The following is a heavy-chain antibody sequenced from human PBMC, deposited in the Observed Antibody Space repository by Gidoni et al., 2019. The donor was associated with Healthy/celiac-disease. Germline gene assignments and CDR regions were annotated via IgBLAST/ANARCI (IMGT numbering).Heavy chain of an antibody. V-gene: IGHV3-11*01. J-gene: IGHJ4*02. CDR3: ARDLLRGYSYGDGGRGLFDY. D-gene: IGHD5-18*01. CDR2: ISSSGSSI. Sequence: GLEWVSYISSSGSSIYYADSVKGRFTISMDNAKNSLYLQMNSLRAEDTAVYDCARDLLRGYSYGDGGRGLFDYWGQGTLVTVSS.